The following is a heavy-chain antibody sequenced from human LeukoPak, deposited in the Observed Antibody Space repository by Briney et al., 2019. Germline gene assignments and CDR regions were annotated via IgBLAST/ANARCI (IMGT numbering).Heavy chain of an antibody. CDR2: IYTSGGT. V-gene: IGHV4-4*07. CDR3: ARSRSGDRTFDY. CDR1: GGSISSYY. D-gene: IGHD7-27*01. J-gene: IGHJ4*02. Sequence: PSETLSLTCTVSGGSISSYYWSWIRQPAGKGLEWIGRIYTSGGTDYNPSLKSRVTMSVDTSRNQFSLRLSSVTAADTAVYYCARSRSGDRTFDYWGQGTLVTVSS.